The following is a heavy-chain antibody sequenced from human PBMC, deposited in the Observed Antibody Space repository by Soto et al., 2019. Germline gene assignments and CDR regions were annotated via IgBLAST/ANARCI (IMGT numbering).Heavy chain of an antibody. V-gene: IGHV1-69*01. CDR3: ARQNRDTPMVPFDV. J-gene: IGHJ4*02. CDR2: LVPQFGTP. CDR1: RGTFNRYA. Sequence: VQLVQSGAEVKKPGSSVKVSCLASRGTFNRYAINWVRQAPGHGLEWLGALVPQFGTPNYAQKFQDRVTIVADESKNTTSMELRGLTSDDTAVYYCARQNRDTPMVPFDVWGQGTLVTVSS. D-gene: IGHD5-18*01.